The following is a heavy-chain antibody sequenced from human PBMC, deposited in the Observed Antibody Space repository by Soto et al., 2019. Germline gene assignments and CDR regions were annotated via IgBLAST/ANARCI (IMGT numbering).Heavy chain of an antibody. D-gene: IGHD6-19*01. CDR3: TTDPWGNSGFDY. V-gene: IGHV3-15*01. Sequence: AWCWLRLSCSSSVLSFTNAWMSGVLQAPGKGLECVGRIKSKTDGGTTDYAAPVSGRFTISRDDSRNTLYLQMNSLKTEDTAVYYCTTDPWGNSGFDYWGQGTLVTVSS. CDR2: IKSKTDGGTT. CDR1: VLSFTNAW. J-gene: IGHJ4*01.